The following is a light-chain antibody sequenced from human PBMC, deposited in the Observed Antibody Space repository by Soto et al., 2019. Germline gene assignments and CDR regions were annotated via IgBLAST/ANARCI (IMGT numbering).Light chain of an antibody. Sequence: QTVGTQEPSLSVSPGGTVTFTCGLSSGSVSTNYYPSWYQQTPGQSPRTLMYSTNTRSSGVPDRFSGSILGNKAALTITGAQADDESDYYCVLYMGSGINVFGGGTQLTVL. CDR2: STN. CDR1: SGSVSTNYY. V-gene: IGLV8-61*01. J-gene: IGLJ7*01. CDR3: VLYMGSGINV.